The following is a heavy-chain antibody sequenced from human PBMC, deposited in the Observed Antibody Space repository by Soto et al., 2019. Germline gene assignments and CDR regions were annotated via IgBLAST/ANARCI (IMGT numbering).Heavy chain of an antibody. CDR1: GYSFTNYY. CDR3: AREFPRGGYNSPMEFQH. D-gene: IGHD2-2*02. CDR2: INPDGGST. V-gene: IGHV1-46*01. J-gene: IGHJ1*01. Sequence: QVQLVQSGAEVKKPGASVKVSCKASGYSFTNYYLHWVLQAPGQGLEWMGVINPDGGSTRSAQKFQGRLTMTRDTSTSTVYMKLTSLRSEDTAVYFCAREFPRGGYNSPMEFQHWGQGTLVTVSS.